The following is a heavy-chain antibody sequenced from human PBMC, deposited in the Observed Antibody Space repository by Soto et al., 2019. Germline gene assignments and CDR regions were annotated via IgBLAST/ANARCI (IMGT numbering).Heavy chain of an antibody. CDR3: ARLLEGANFDY. CDR2: MNPNSGNT. CDR1: GYPFPSYE. V-gene: IGHV1-8*01. Sequence: ASGQGSCPSSGYPFPSYEINWVRQATGQVLEWMGWMNPNSGNTGYAQKFQGRVTMTRNTSISTAYMELSSLRSEDTAVYYCARLLEGANFDYWGQGTLVTVSS. D-gene: IGHD1-26*01. J-gene: IGHJ4*02.